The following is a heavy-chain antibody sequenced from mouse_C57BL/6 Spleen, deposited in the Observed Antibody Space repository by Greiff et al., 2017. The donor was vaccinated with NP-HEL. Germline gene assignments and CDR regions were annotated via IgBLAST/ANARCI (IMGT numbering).Heavy chain of an antibody. Sequence: QVQLQQSGAELVKPGASVKMSCKASGYTFTTYPIEWMKQNHGKSLAWIGNFHPYNDDTKYNEKFKGKATLTVEKSSSTVYLELSRLTSDDSAVYYCARGYYGSSPYWYFDVWGTGTTVTVSS. CDR3: ARGYYGSSPYWYFDV. CDR1: GYTFTTYP. V-gene: IGHV1-47*01. D-gene: IGHD1-1*01. J-gene: IGHJ1*03. CDR2: FHPYNDDT.